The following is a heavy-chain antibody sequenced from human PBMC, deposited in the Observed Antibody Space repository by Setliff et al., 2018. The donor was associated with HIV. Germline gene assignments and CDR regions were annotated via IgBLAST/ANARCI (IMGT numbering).Heavy chain of an antibody. Sequence: GGSLRLSCAASGFMFSISGMHWVRQAPGKGLEWVAFIRYDGSNKYYADSVKGRFTISRDNSKNTLYLQMSSLRAEDTAVYHCAKAFGSRLYYFDYWGQGTLVTVSS. V-gene: IGHV3-30*02. J-gene: IGHJ4*02. D-gene: IGHD3-16*01. CDR3: AKAFGSRLYYFDY. CDR2: IRYDGSNK. CDR1: GFMFSISG.